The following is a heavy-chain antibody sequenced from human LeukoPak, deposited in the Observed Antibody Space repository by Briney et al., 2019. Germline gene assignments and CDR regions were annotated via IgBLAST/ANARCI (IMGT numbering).Heavy chain of an antibody. CDR2: ISYDGSNK. CDR1: GFTFSSYA. Sequence: PGGSLRLSCAASGFTFSSYAMHWVRQAPGKGLEWVAVISYDGSNKYYADSVKGRFTISRDNSKNTLYLQMNSLRAEDTAVYYCAKDPHSSSGELHDYWGQGTLVTVSS. D-gene: IGHD6-6*01. CDR3: AKDPHSSSGELHDY. J-gene: IGHJ4*02. V-gene: IGHV3-30*04.